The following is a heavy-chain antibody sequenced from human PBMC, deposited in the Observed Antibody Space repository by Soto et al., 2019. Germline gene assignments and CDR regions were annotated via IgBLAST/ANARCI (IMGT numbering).Heavy chain of an antibody. CDR3: ATEGFGELGAFDI. D-gene: IGHD3-10*01. CDR1: GGPISRFY. CDR2: VSYSGDT. Sequence: QVQLQESGPGPVRPSETLSLTYTFSGGPISRFYWSWIRQPPGKRLEWIGYVSYSGDTKYNPSLKSRVTISLETSKNQFSLNLNSVTAADTAVYYCATEGFGELGAFDIWGQGTLVTVSS. V-gene: IGHV4-59*01. J-gene: IGHJ3*02.